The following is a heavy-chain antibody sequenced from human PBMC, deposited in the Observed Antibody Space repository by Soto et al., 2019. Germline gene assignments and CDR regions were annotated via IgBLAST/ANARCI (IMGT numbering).Heavy chain of an antibody. Sequence: QLQLQESGPGLVKPSETLSLTCTVSGGSISSSSYYWGWIRQPPGKGLEWIGSIYYSGSTYYNPSLKSRVTISVDTSKNQFSLKRSAVTAADTAVYYCARRGKGALSDWFDPWGQGTLVTVSS. CDR1: GGSISSSSYY. J-gene: IGHJ5*02. CDR3: ARRGKGALSDWFDP. V-gene: IGHV4-39*01. CDR2: IYYSGST.